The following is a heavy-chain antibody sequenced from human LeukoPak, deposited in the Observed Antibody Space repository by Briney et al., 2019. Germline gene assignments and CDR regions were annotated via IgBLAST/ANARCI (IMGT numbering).Heavy chain of an antibody. J-gene: IGHJ4*02. V-gene: IGHV3-30*02. CDR2: IRYDGSNK. CDR1: GFTFSSYG. CDR3: AKDFRIVGATPGY. Sequence: GGSLRLSCAASGFTFSSYGMHWVRQAPGKGLEWVAFIRYDGSNKYYADSVKGRVTISRDNSKNTLYLQMNSLRAEDTAVYYCAKDFRIVGATPGYWGQGTLVTVSS. D-gene: IGHD1-26*01.